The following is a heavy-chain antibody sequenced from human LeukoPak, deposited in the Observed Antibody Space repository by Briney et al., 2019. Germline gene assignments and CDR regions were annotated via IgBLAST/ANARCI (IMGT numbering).Heavy chain of an antibody. J-gene: IGHJ6*03. CDR3: ARGKTDEELGDYDILTGYRNPDYYCYYMDV. CDR2: MNPNSGNT. CDR1: GYTFTSYD. V-gene: IGHV1-8*03. Sequence: ASVKVSCKASGYTFTSYDINWVRQATGQGLEWMGWMNPNSGNTGYAQKFQGRVTITRNTSISTAYMELSSPRSEDTAVYYCARGKTDEELGDYDILTGYRNPDYYCYYMDVWGKGTTVTVSS. D-gene: IGHD3-9*01.